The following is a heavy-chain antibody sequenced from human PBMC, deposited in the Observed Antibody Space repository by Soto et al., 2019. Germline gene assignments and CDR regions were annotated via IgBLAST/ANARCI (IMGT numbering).Heavy chain of an antibody. CDR1: GYTFTGYY. D-gene: IGHD3-3*01. Sequence: ASVKVSCKASGYTFTGYYMHWVRQAPGQGLEWMGWINPNSGGTNYAQKFQGRVTMTRDTSISTAYMELSRLRSDDTAVYYCARVLTIFGVDPAAYWGQGTLVTVSS. V-gene: IGHV1-2*02. CDR3: ARVLTIFGVDPAAY. J-gene: IGHJ4*02. CDR2: INPNSGGT.